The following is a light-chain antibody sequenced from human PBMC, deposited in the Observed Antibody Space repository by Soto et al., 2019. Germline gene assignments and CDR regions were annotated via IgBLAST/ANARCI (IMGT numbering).Light chain of an antibody. CDR3: QQFFT. CDR1: QSVSSTL. Sequence: ELVLTQSPVALSLSSGERATLSCRASQSVSSTLLTWYQQKPGQAPRLLIYGASSRATGIPDRFSGSGSGTDFTLTISRLEPEDFAVYYCQQFFTFGPGTKVDIK. J-gene: IGKJ3*01. CDR2: GAS. V-gene: IGKV3-20*01.